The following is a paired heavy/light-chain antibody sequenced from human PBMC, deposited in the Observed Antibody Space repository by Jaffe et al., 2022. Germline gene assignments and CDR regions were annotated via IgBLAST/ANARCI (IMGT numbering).Light chain of an antibody. CDR1: QGISNY. J-gene: IGKJ3*01. Sequence: DMQMTQSPSSLSASVGDRVTITCRASQGISNYLAWYQQKPGKVPNLLIYGASTLQSGVPSRFSGGGSGTDFTLTISGLQPEDVATYYCQNYNSAPFTFGPGTKVDIK. V-gene: IGKV1-27*01. CDR2: GAS. CDR3: QNYNSAPFT.
Heavy chain of an antibody. CDR1: GFTFSSYA. Sequence: EVQLLESGGGMVQPGGSLRLSCAASGFTFSSYAMSWVRQAPGKGLEWVSTFSGSGRSTFYADSVEGRFTISRDNSKNTLSLEMNRLRADDTAVYYCAKGGSRWPYDAFDIWGQGTTVTVSS. CDR3: AKGGSRWPYDAFDI. D-gene: IGHD6-13*01. CDR2: FSGSGRST. J-gene: IGHJ3*02. V-gene: IGHV3-23*01.